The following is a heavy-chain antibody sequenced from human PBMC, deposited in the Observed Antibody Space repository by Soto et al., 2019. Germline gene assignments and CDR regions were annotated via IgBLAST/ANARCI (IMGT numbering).Heavy chain of an antibody. CDR2: ISSSGSTI. D-gene: IGHD6-19*01. Sequence: EVQLVESGGGLVQPGGSLRLSCAASGFTFSSYEMNWVRQAPGKGLEWVSYISSSGSTIYYADSVKGRFTISRDNAKNSLYLQMNSLRAEDTAVYYCASYTPSIAVAGYYYYYGMDVWGQGTTVTVSS. J-gene: IGHJ6*02. CDR1: GFTFSSYE. CDR3: ASYTPSIAVAGYYYYYGMDV. V-gene: IGHV3-48*03.